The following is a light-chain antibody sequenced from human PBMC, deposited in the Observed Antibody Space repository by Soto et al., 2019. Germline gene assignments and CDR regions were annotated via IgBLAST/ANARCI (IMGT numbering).Light chain of an antibody. CDR3: QSYDSHNVLYV. V-gene: IGLV1-40*01. CDR1: SSNIGAGYD. CDR2: GNS. Sequence: QSVLTQPPSVSGAPGQRVTISCTGSSSNIGAGYDVHWYQQLPGTAPKLLIYGNSNRPSGVPDRFSGSKSGTSASLAITGLQAEDEADYYCQSYDSHNVLYVFGTGTKVTVL. J-gene: IGLJ1*01.